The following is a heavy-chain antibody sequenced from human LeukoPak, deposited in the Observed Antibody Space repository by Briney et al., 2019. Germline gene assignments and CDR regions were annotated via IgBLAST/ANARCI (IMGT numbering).Heavy chain of an antibody. Sequence: PGGSLRLSCAASGFSVSSNYMSWVRQAPGKGLEWVSVLYSGGSTYYADFVKGRFTISRDDSKNTLYLLMNSLRGDDTAVYYCARGISTSGWLDYWGQGTLVTVSS. D-gene: IGHD6-19*01. CDR2: LYSGGST. V-gene: IGHV3-53*01. CDR1: GFSVSSNY. J-gene: IGHJ4*02. CDR3: ARGISTSGWLDY.